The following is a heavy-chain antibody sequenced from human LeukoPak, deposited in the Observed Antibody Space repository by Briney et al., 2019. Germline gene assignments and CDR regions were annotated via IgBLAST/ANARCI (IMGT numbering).Heavy chain of an antibody. V-gene: IGHV3-30*02. CDR2: IRYDGSNK. CDR1: GFTFSSYG. D-gene: IGHD3-22*01. CDR3: AVVVKAYH. Sequence: GGSLRLSCAASGFTFSSYGMHWVRQAPGKGLGWVAFIRYDGSNKYYADSVKGRFTISRDNSKNTLYLQMNSLRAEDTAVYYGAVVVKAYHWGQGTLVTVSS. J-gene: IGHJ4*02.